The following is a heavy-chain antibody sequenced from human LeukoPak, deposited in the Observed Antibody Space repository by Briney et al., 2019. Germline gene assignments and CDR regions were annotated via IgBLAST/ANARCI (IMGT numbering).Heavy chain of an antibody. J-gene: IGHJ3*02. CDR1: GFTFSTYR. Sequence: GGSLRLSCAASGFTFSTYRMNWVRRAPGKGLEWVSSISSSSSYIYYADSVKGRFTISRDNAKNSLYLQMNSLRAEDTAVYYCASDDYGGFDIWGQGTMVTVSS. V-gene: IGHV3-21*01. D-gene: IGHD4-23*01. CDR2: ISSSSSYI. CDR3: ASDDYGGFDI.